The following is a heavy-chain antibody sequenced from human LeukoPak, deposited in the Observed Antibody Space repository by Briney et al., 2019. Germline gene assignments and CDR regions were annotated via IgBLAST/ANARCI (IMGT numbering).Heavy chain of an antibody. CDR1: GFTFSGYG. Sequence: GGSLRLSCAASGFTFSGYGIHWVRQAPGKGPEWVAVIWFDGSNKYYADSVKGRFTISRDNSKNTLSLQMNSMRAEDTAVYYCARERSSWHTYGMDVWGQGTTVTVSS. D-gene: IGHD6-13*01. CDR3: ARERSSWHTYGMDV. V-gene: IGHV3-33*01. J-gene: IGHJ6*02. CDR2: IWFDGSNK.